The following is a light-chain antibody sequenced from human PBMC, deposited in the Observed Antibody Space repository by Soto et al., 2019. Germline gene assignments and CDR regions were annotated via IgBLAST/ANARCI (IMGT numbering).Light chain of an antibody. CDR1: QSVTSSY. CDR2: GAS. CDR3: QQYARSPLT. V-gene: IGKV3-20*01. Sequence: EIVLTQSPGTLSLSPGERATLSCRASQSVTSSYLAWYQQKPGQAPRLLIYGASNRATGIPDRFSGSGSGTDCTLTISRLEPEDFAVYYCQQYARSPLTFGPGTKVDI. J-gene: IGKJ3*01.